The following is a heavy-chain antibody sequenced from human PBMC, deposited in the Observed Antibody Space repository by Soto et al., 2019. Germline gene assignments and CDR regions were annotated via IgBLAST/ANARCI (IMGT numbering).Heavy chain of an antibody. Sequence: QVQLQESGPGLVKPSETLSLTCTVSGDSVSSATYYWSWIRQPPGKGLEWIGYIYYSGSTNYNPSLKSRVTISVDTSKNQFSLKLSSVTAADTAVYYCARAPGKNYDSSVDYWGQGTLVTVSS. CDR3: ARAPGKNYDSSVDY. J-gene: IGHJ4*02. V-gene: IGHV4-61*01. D-gene: IGHD3-22*01. CDR2: IYYSGST. CDR1: GDSVSSATYY.